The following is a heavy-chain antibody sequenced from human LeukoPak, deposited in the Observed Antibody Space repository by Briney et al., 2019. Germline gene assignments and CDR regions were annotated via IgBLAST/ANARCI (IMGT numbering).Heavy chain of an antibody. J-gene: IGHJ4*02. CDR2: IYYSGST. V-gene: IGHV4-59*01. D-gene: IGHD3-3*01. CDR3: ARTFTYYDFWSGYYFDY. Sequence: SETLSLTCTVSGGSISSYYWSWIRQPPGKGLEWIGYIYYSGSTNYNPSLKSRVTISVDTSKNQFSLKLNSVTAADTAVYYCARTFTYYDFWSGYYFDYWGQGTLVTVSS. CDR1: GGSISSYY.